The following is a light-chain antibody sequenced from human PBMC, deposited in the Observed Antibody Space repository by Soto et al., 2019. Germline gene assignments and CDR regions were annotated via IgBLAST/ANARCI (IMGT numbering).Light chain of an antibody. CDR1: TDDVGSTDS. CDR2: EVK. CDR3: RTYTTTGSSI. J-gene: IGLJ1*01. V-gene: IGLV2-14*01. Sequence: QSALTQPASVSGSPGQSITITCSGTTDDVGSTDSASWYQHHPGEAPRLVIYEVKNRPSGVPGRFSGSKSVNTASLSISGLQPEDEADYYCRTYTTTGSSIFGSGTKVTVL.